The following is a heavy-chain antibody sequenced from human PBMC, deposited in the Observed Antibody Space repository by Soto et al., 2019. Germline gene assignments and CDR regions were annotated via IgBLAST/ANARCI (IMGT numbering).Heavy chain of an antibody. V-gene: IGHV4-39*01. CDR1: GGSISSSSYY. Sequence: SETLSLTCTVSGGSISSSSYYWGWIRQPPGKGLEWIGSIYYSGSTYYNPSLKSRVTISVDTSKNQFSLKLSSVTAADTAVYYCARHAPPGLRGCSGGSCYPINWFDPWGQGTLVTVSS. D-gene: IGHD2-15*01. CDR2: IYYSGST. CDR3: ARHAPPGLRGCSGGSCYPINWFDP. J-gene: IGHJ5*02.